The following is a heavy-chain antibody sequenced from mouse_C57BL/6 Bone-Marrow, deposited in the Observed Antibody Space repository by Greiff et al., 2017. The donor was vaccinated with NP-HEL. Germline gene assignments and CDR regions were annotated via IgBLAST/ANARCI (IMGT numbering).Heavy chain of an antibody. CDR2: ISYDGSN. CDR3: ANYDSWFAY. J-gene: IGHJ3*01. D-gene: IGHD2-4*01. V-gene: IGHV3-6*01. CDR1: GYSITSGYY. Sequence: VQLKQSGPGLVKPSQSLSLTCSVTGYSITSGYYWNWIRQFPGNKLEWMGYISYDGSNNYNPSLKNRISITRDTSKNQFFLKLNSVTTEDTATYYCANYDSWFAYWGQGTLVTVSA.